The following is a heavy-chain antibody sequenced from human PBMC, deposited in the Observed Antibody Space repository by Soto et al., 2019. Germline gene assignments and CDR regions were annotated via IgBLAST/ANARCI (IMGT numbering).Heavy chain of an antibody. CDR2: ISWNSGSI. J-gene: IGHJ6*02. CDR1: GFTFDDYA. Sequence: EVQLVESGGGLVQPGRSLRLSCAASGFTFDDYAMHWVRQAPGKGLEWVSGISWNSGSIGYADSVKGRFTISRDNAKNSLYLQMNSLRAEDTAVYYCAKIPSGHDWDYYYYGMDVWGQGTTVTVSS. V-gene: IGHV3-9*01. D-gene: IGHD5-12*01. CDR3: AKIPSGHDWDYYYYGMDV.